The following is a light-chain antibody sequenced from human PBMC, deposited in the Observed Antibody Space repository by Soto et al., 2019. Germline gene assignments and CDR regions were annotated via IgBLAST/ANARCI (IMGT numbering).Light chain of an antibody. CDR1: SSDVRDYNY. J-gene: IGLJ2*01. CDR2: EVS. V-gene: IGLV2-8*01. Sequence: QSALTQPPCASGSPGQSVTISCTGTSSDVRDYNYVSWYQQHPGKAPKLMIYEVSKRPSGVPDRFSGSKSGNTASLTVSGLQAEDEADYYCSSYAGSNNFVFGGGTKVTVL. CDR3: SSYAGSNNFV.